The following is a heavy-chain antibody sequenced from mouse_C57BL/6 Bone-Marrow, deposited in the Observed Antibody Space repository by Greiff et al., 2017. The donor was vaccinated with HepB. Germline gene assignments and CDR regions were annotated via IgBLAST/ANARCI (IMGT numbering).Heavy chain of an antibody. J-gene: IGHJ3*01. D-gene: IGHD3-2*02. V-gene: IGHV1-55*01. Sequence: QVQLQQPGAELVKPGASVKLSCKASGYTFTSYWITWVKQRPGQGLEWLGDIYPGSGSTNYNEKFKSKATLTVDTSSSTAYMQLSSLTSEDSAVYYCAREENSSGYVAWFAYWGQGTLVTVSA. CDR2: IYPGSGST. CDR1: GYTFTSYW. CDR3: AREENSSGYVAWFAY.